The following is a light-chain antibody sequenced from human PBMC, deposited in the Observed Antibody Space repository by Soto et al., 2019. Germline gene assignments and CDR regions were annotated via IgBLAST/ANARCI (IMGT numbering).Light chain of an antibody. Sequence: SYELTQPPSVSVAPGQTAAIPCGGDIIGVRSVHWYRQTPGQTPILVVYDDTDRPSGIPERFSGSKTGTLATLTISGVEAGYEADYYCQVWDRRSDHVLFGGGTKLTVL. CDR1: IIGVRS. J-gene: IGLJ3*02. CDR2: DDT. V-gene: IGLV3-21*02. CDR3: QVWDRRSDHVL.